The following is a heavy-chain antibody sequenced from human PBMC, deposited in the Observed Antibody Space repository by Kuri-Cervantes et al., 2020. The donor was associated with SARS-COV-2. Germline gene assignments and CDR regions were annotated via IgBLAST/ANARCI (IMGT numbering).Heavy chain of an antibody. J-gene: IGHJ6*02. D-gene: IGHD2-2*01. V-gene: IGHV4-34*01. CDR2: INHSGGT. CDR3: ARGLVAVVPSPVLGLGTHYYSYHVDV. CDR1: GGSFNNYY. Sequence: SETLSLTCAVYGGSFNNYYWSWIRQPPGKGLEWIGEINHSGGTNHNPSLKSRVIISADTSKNQFSLKKRSVTAADTAVYYCARGLVAVVPSPVLGLGTHYYSYHVDVWGHGTTVTVSS.